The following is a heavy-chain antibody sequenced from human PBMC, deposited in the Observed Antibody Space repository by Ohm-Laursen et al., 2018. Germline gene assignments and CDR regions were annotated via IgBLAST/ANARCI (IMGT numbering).Heavy chain of an antibody. CDR3: ARSTLYDSSGYFDY. D-gene: IGHD3-22*01. CDR1: GYTFTSYG. Sequence: ASVKVSCNASGYTFTSYGISWVRQAPGQGLEWMGWLSVYNGNTNYAQKVQGRVTMTTDTSTSTAYMELRSLRSDDTAVYYCARSTLYDSSGYFDYWGQGTLVTVSS. J-gene: IGHJ4*02. CDR2: LSVYNGNT. V-gene: IGHV1-18*01.